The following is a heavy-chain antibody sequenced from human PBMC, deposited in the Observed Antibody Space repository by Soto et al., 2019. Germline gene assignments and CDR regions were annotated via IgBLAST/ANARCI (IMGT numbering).Heavy chain of an antibody. CDR3: AKKSCSVVVVCGMDV. V-gene: IGHV3-23*01. CDR2: ISGSGGST. J-gene: IGHJ6*02. CDR1: GFTFSSYA. D-gene: IGHD2-15*01. Sequence: HPGGSLRLSCAASGFTFSSYAMSWVRQAPGKGLEWVSAISGSGGSTYYADSVKGRFTISRDNSKNTLYLQMNSLRAEDTAVYYCAKKSCSVVVVCGMDVWGQGTTVTVSS.